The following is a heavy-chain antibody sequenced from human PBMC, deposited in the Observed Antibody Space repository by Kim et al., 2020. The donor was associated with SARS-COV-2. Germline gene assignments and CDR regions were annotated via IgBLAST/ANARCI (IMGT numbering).Heavy chain of an antibody. D-gene: IGHD6-13*01. CDR3: ARGGIAAAGTSFDY. CDR1: GGSFSGYY. Sequence: SETLSLTCAVYGGSFSGYYWSWIRQPPGKGLEWIGEINHSGSTNYNPSLKSRVTISVDTSKHQFSLKLSSVTAADTAVYYCARGGIAAAGTSFDYWGQGTQVTVSS. V-gene: IGHV4-34*01. CDR2: INHSGST. J-gene: IGHJ4*02.